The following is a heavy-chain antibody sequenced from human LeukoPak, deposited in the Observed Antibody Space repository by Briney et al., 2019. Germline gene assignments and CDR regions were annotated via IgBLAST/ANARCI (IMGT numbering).Heavy chain of an antibody. J-gene: IGHJ4*02. Sequence: GGSLRLSCAASGFTFSSYAMSWVRQAPGKGLEWVSAISGSGGSTYYADSVKGRFTISRDNSKNSLYLQMNSLRAEDTAVYYCARVLHYGAGHCADYWGQGTLVTVSS. CDR2: ISGSGGST. V-gene: IGHV3-23*01. CDR3: ARVLHYGAGHCADY. D-gene: IGHD4-17*01. CDR1: GFTFSSYA.